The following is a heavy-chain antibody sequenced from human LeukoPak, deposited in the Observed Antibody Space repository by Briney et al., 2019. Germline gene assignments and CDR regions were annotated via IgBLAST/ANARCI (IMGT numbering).Heavy chain of an antibody. J-gene: IGHJ4*02. D-gene: IGHD5-12*01. V-gene: IGHV3-72*01. CDR1: GFTFNDHY. CDR2: TRNKANRYTT. Sequence: SGGSLRLSCVASGFTFNDHYMDWVRQAPGKGLEWVGRTRNKANRYTTEYAASVKGRFTISRDDSKNSVSLQMNSLKTEDTAVYYCARGGVVATTIFDYWGQGTLVTVSS. CDR3: ARGGVVATTIFDY.